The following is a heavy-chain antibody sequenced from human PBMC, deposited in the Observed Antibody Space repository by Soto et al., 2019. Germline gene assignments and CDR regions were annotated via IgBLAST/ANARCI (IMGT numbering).Heavy chain of an antibody. J-gene: IGHJ4*02. CDR1: GGSFSGYY. V-gene: IGHV4-34*01. Sequence: QVQLQQWGAGLLKPSETLSLTCAVYGGSFSGYYWSWIRQPPGKGLEWIGEINHSGSTNYNPSLKSRDTISVDTSKNQFSLKLSSVTAADTAVYYCARGPNTVTTIDYWGQGTLVTVSS. CDR2: INHSGST. D-gene: IGHD4-17*01. CDR3: ARGPNTVTTIDY.